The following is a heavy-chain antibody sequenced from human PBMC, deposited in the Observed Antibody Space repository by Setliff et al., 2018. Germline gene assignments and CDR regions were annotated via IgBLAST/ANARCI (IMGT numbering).Heavy chain of an antibody. CDR2: IYIGGSA. D-gene: IGHD6-19*01. CDR1: GGSISSYY. V-gene: IGHV4-4*07. CDR3: AREQWLGPPGYYYMDV. Sequence: SETLSLTCTVSGGSISSYYWSWIRQPAGKGLEWIGHIYIGGSANYNPSLKSRVTMSIDTSKNQFSLKLNSVTAADMAVYYCAREQWLGPPGYYYMDVWAKGTTVTVSS. J-gene: IGHJ6*03.